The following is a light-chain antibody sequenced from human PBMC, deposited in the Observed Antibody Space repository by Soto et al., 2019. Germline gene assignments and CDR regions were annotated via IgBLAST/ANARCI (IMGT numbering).Light chain of an antibody. J-gene: IGKJ4*01. CDR2: DAS. Sequence: EIVLTQSPSTLSLSPGERATLSCRASQSVSNYLGWYQQKPGKAPRLLIYDASNRASGIPARFSGSGSGTDFTLPISSLDPADVAASYCHQRSNWPPVTFGGGTKVEIK. CDR1: QSVSNY. V-gene: IGKV3-11*01. CDR3: HQRSNWPPVT.